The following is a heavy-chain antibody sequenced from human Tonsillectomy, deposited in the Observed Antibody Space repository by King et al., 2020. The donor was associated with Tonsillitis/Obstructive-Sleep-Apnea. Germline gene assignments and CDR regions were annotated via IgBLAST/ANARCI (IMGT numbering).Heavy chain of an antibody. V-gene: IGHV3-7*01. CDR1: GFTFSSYW. J-gene: IGHJ3*02. Sequence: VQLVESGGGLVQPGKSLRLSCAASGFTFSSYWMTWVRQAPGKGLEWVANINQDGTEKYYVDSVKGRFIISRDNAKNSLYLQMNSLRAEDTAMYYCARDMVTTIVLVPFYIWGQGTMVAVSS. CDR2: INQDGTEK. D-gene: IGHD3-22*01. CDR3: ARDMVTTIVLVPFYI.